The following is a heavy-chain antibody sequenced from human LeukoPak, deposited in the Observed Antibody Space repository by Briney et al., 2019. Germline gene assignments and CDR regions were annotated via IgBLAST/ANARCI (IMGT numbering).Heavy chain of an antibody. CDR2: MNPNSGKT. D-gene: IGHD4-17*01. Sequence: ASVKVSCKTSGYTFTDYDIHWVRQTPGHGLEWMGRMNPNSGKTNYAQKLQGRVTFSRNTSLSVAYMELRGLRSEDAAVYFCARGDFGETNTAFDIWGQGTMVAVSS. V-gene: IGHV1-8*03. J-gene: IGHJ3*02. CDR1: GYTFTDYD. CDR3: ARGDFGETNTAFDI.